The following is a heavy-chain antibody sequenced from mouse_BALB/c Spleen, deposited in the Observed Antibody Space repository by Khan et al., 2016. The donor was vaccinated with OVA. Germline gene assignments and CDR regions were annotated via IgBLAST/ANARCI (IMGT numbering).Heavy chain of an antibody. Sequence: QIQLVQSGPEVKKPGETVKISCKASGLTFPKFGLNWVKQAPGKGLKWMGWINTYTGEPTYADDFNGRFAFSLETSASTAYLQINNLKNEDTATYFCARPPYFSYVRDNWGQGTSVTVSS. J-gene: IGHJ4*01. CDR2: INTYTGEP. D-gene: IGHD2-10*01. CDR3: ARPPYFSYVRDN. V-gene: IGHV9-3-1*01. CDR1: GLTFPKFG.